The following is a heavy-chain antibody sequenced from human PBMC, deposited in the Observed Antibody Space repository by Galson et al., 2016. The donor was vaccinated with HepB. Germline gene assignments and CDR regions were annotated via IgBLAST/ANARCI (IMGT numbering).Heavy chain of an antibody. J-gene: IGHJ5*02. CDR1: GGSINTTSFY. CDR2: VYYTGTT. Sequence: SETLSLTCSVSGGSINTTSFYWAWIRQPPGKGLEWIGSVYYTGTTAYIPSLKSRVSISVDTSKNQFSLHLSSVTAADTALYFCARERSGTNRFDPWGQGILVTVSS. D-gene: IGHD3-10*01. CDR3: ARERSGTNRFDP. V-gene: IGHV4-39*02.